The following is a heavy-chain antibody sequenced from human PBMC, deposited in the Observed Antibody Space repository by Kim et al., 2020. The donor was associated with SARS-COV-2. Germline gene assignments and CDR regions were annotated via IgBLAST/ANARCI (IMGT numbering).Heavy chain of an antibody. J-gene: IGHJ6*02. Sequence: KGRLTISRDDSKNTLYLQMNSLKTEDTAVYYCTTGRNSGYDRYYYYGMDVWGQGTTVTVSS. D-gene: IGHD5-12*01. CDR3: TTGRNSGYDRYYYYGMDV. V-gene: IGHV3-15*01.